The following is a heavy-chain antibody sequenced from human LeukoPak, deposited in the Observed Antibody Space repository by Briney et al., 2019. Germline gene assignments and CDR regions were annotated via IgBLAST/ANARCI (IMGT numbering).Heavy chain of an antibody. D-gene: IGHD4-17*01. CDR3: ARDLYGDHDAFDI. V-gene: IGHV4-39*01. Sequence: PSETLSLTCTVSGGSISSSSYYWGWIRQPPGKGLEWIGSIYYSGSTYYNPSLKSRVTISVDTSKNQFSLKLSSVTAADTAVYYCARDLYGDHDAFDIWGQGTMVTVSS. CDR2: IYYSGST. CDR1: GGSISSSSYY. J-gene: IGHJ3*02.